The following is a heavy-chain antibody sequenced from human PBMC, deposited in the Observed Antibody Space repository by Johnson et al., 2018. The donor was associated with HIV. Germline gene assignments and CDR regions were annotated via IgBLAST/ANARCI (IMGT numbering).Heavy chain of an antibody. J-gene: IGHJ3*02. V-gene: IGHV3-9*01. CDR3: ARDNGAVAGPEGAFDI. CDR2: ISWNSGST. CDR1: GFTFDDYA. Sequence: VQLVESGGGLVQPGRSLRLSCAASGFTFDDYAMHWVRQAPGKGLEWVSGISWNSGSTNYADSVKGRFTISRDNSKNTLYLQMNSLRAEDTAVYYCARDNGAVAGPEGAFDIWGQGTMVTVSS. D-gene: IGHD6-19*01.